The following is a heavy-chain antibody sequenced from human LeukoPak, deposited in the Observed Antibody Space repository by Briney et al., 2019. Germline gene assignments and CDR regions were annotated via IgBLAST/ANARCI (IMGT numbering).Heavy chain of an antibody. V-gene: IGHV4-61*10. J-gene: IGHJ6*03. CDR2: IYYSGST. Sequence: KASETLSLTCTVSGGSISSGSYYWSWIRQPAGKGLEWIGYIYYSGSTNYNPSLKSRVTISVDTSKNQFSLKLSSVTAADTAVYYCARDSPYYYGSGSATYYMDVWGKGTTVTISS. CDR3: ARDSPYYYGSGSATYYMDV. CDR1: GGSISSGSYY. D-gene: IGHD3-10*01.